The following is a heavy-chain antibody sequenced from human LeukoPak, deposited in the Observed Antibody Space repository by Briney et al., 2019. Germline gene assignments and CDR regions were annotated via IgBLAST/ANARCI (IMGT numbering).Heavy chain of an antibody. CDR3: ARDRNTGGGYSSSL. Sequence: ASVKVSCKASGYTFTSYGISWVRQAPGQGLEWMGWISAYNGNTNYAQKLQGRVTMTTDTSTSTAYMELRNLRSDDTAVYYCARDRNTGGGYSSSLWGQGTLVTVSS. J-gene: IGHJ4*02. CDR2: ISAYNGNT. V-gene: IGHV1-18*01. D-gene: IGHD6-13*01. CDR1: GYTFTSYG.